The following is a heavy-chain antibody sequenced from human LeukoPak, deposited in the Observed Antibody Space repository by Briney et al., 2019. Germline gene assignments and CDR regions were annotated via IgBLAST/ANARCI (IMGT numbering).Heavy chain of an antibody. CDR3: ARLPTFQRDVCNSAWYETQPVWFDP. D-gene: IGHD6-19*01. CDR1: GGSISSSDYY. V-gene: IGHV4-39*01. J-gene: IGHJ5*02. Sequence: SETLSLTCTVSGGSISSSDYYWGWIRQPPGKGLEWIGSIFHSGSTYYSPSLKSRVTISVDTSKNQFSLKLRSVTAADTAVYYCARLPTFQRDVCNSAWYETQPVWFDPWGQGTLVTVSS. CDR2: IFHSGST.